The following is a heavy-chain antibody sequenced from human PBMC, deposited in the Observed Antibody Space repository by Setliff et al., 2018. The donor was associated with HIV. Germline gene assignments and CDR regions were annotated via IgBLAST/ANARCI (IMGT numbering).Heavy chain of an antibody. D-gene: IGHD3-22*01. CDR2: INHSGST. CDR1: GGSFSGYY. V-gene: IGHV4-34*01. Sequence: ETLSLTCAVYGGSFSGYYWSWIRQPPGKGLEWIGEINHSGSTNYNPSLKSRVTISIDTSKNQFSLKLSSVTAADTAVYYCARDRLTYYFDYWGQGILVTVSS. CDR3: ARDRLTYYFDY. J-gene: IGHJ4*02.